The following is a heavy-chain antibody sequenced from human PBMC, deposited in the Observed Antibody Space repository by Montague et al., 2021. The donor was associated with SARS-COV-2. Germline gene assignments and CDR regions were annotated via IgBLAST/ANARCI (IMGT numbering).Heavy chain of an antibody. Sequence: SLRLSCAASDFSLDLSWMSWVRQAPGKGLEWVANIMADGSQKYYVDSVKGRFTISRDKAYKSVYLQMNSLRVKDTAVYYCAREKTVRGIYYFGMDVWGQGTTVTVSS. CDR2: IMADGSQK. CDR1: DFSLDLSW. V-gene: IGHV3-7*03. CDR3: AREKTVRGIYYFGMDV. J-gene: IGHJ6*02. D-gene: IGHD4-11*01.